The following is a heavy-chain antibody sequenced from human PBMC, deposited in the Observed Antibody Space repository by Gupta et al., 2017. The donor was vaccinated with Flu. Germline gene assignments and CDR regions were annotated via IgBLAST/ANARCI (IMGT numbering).Heavy chain of an antibody. Sequence: EVQLLESGGGLVQPGGSLRLSCAASGFTFSSYAMSWVRQAPGKGLEWVSAISGSGGSTYYADSVKGRFTISRDNSKNTLYLQMNSLRAEDTAVYYCAKDGPLGSTPSPDAFDIWGQGTMVTVSS. J-gene: IGHJ3*02. D-gene: IGHD2-15*01. V-gene: IGHV3-23*01. CDR3: AKDGPLGSTPSPDAFDI. CDR2: ISGSGGST. CDR1: GFTFSSYA.